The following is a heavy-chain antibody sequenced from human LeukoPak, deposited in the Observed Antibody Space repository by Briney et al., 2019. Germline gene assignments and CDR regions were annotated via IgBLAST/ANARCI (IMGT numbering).Heavy chain of an antibody. J-gene: IGHJ4*02. CDR3: ARPTVGATRGLDY. Sequence: PSETLSLTCTVPGGSISSSSYYWGWIRQPPGKGLEWIGSIYYSGTTYYNPSLKSRVTISVDTSKSQFSLKLSSVTAADTAIYYCARPTVGATRGLDYWGQGTLVTVSS. V-gene: IGHV4-39*01. CDR1: GGSISSSSYY. CDR2: IYYSGTT. D-gene: IGHD1-26*01.